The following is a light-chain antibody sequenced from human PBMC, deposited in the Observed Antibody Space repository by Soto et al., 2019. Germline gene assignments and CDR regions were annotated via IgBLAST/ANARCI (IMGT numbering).Light chain of an antibody. J-gene: IGKJ3*01. CDR2: AAS. CDR3: QQSFSSPFT. CDR1: SSH. V-gene: IGKV1-39*01. Sequence: SSHLNWYQQKAGKAPKVLIYAASSLQGGVPSRFSGSESGTDFTLTIKSLQPEDFATYYCQQSFSSPFTFGPGTKVDIK.